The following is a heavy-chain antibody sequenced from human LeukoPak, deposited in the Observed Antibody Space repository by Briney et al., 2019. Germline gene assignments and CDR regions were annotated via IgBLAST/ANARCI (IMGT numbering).Heavy chain of an antibody. CDR3: ARGIFWSGYFSHAFDI. V-gene: IGHV1-2*02. CDR2: INPNSGGT. J-gene: IGHJ3*02. CDR1: GYTFTGYY. D-gene: IGHD3-3*01. Sequence: ASVKVSCKASGYTFTGYYMHWVRQAPGQGLEWMGWINPNSGGTNYAQKFQGRATMTKDTSISTAYMELSRLRSDDTAVYYCARGIFWSGYFSHAFDIWGQGTMVTVSS.